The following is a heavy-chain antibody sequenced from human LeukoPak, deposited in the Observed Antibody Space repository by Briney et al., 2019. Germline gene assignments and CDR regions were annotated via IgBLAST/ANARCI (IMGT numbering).Heavy chain of an antibody. D-gene: IGHD3-10*01. CDR3: AREGLKYYGSYSWFDP. J-gene: IGHJ5*02. Sequence: GGSLRLSCAASGFTFSSCAMSWVRQAPGKGLEWVSAISGSGGTTYYAGSVKGRFTISRDNSKNTLYLQMNSLRADDTAVYYCAREGLKYYGSYSWFDPWGQGTLVTVSS. CDR1: GFTFSSCA. V-gene: IGHV3-23*01. CDR2: ISGSGGTT.